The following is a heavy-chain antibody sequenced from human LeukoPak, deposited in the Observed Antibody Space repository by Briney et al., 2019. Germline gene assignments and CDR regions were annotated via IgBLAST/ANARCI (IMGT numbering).Heavy chain of an antibody. CDR3: ARLVGYCSSTSCYSFNWFDP. Sequence: GESLKISCKGSGYSFTSYWIGWVRQMPGKGLEWMGIIYPGDSDTRYSPSFQGQVTISADKSISTAYPQWSSLKASDTAMYYCARLVGYCSSTSCYSFNWFDPWGQGTLVTVSS. J-gene: IGHJ5*02. CDR2: IYPGDSDT. V-gene: IGHV5-51*01. CDR1: GYSFTSYW. D-gene: IGHD2-2*03.